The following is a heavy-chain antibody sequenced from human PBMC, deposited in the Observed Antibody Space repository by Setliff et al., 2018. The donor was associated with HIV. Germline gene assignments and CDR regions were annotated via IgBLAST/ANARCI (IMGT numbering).Heavy chain of an antibody. D-gene: IGHD2-21*02. V-gene: IGHV1-18*01. J-gene: IGHJ5*02. Sequence: ASVKVSCKASGYTFTSYGISWVRQAPGQGLEWMGWISGYNGNTNYAQNLQGRVAMTTDTSTSTAYMELSSLRSDDTAVYYCARDRTGVTSGEFDPWGQGTLVTVSS. CDR3: ARDRTGVTSGEFDP. CDR2: ISGYNGNT. CDR1: GYTFTSYG.